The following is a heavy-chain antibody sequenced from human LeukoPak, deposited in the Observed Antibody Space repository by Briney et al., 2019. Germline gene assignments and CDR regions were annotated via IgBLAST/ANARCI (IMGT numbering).Heavy chain of an antibody. Sequence: KPSETLSLTCAVYGGSFSGYYWSWIRQPPGKGLEWIGEINHSGSTNYNPSLKSRVTISVDTSKNQFSLKLSSVTAADTAVYYCARHKDSSGWYGGGRRQPTHFDYWGQGTLVTVSS. J-gene: IGHJ4*02. CDR2: INHSGST. CDR1: GGSFSGYY. D-gene: IGHD6-19*01. V-gene: IGHV4-34*01. CDR3: ARHKDSSGWYGGGRRQPTHFDY.